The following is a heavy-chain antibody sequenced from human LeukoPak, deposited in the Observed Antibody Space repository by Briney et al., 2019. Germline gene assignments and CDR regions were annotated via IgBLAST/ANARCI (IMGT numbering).Heavy chain of an antibody. CDR1: GFTFSTYS. CDR3: ARVRCSGGGCFYNFDY. CDR2: LSSSSTYV. Sequence: GGSLSLSCAASGFTFSTYSMNWVRQAPGKGLEWVSSLSSSSTYVYYADSVKGRFTISRDNAKNSLYLQMNSLRAEDTAVYYCARVRCSGGGCFYNFDYWGQGSLVTVSS. D-gene: IGHD2-15*01. V-gene: IGHV3-21*01. J-gene: IGHJ4*02.